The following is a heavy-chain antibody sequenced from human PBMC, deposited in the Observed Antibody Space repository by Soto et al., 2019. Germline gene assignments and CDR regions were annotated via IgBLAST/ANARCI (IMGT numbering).Heavy chain of an antibody. CDR3: AKDLQSYGDYDYYCYGMDV. V-gene: IGHV3-30*18. D-gene: IGHD4-17*01. Sequence: QVQLVESGGGEVQPGRSLTISCAASGFTFSTYGMHWVRQTPGKGLEWGAGISYDGTSKFYSDSVKDRFTISRDNFKNTLTLQMNSLRADDTAVYSCAKDLQSYGDYDYYCYGMDVWGLGTRVTVSS. CDR1: GFTFSTYG. CDR2: ISYDGTSK. J-gene: IGHJ6*02.